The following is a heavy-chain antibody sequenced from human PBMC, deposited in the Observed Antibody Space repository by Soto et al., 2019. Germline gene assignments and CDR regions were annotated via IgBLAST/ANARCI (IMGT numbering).Heavy chain of an antibody. CDR2: IYGGGST. J-gene: IGHJ3*02. D-gene: IGHD2-21*02. Sequence: EVQLVETGGGLIQPGGSLRLSCAASGFTVSSNYMSWVRQAPGKGLEWVSVIYGGGSTYYADSVKGRFTISRDNSKNTLDIQMNSVRAEDTAVYYCARDKGAYCGGDCSPQDAFDIWGQGTMVTVSS. CDR1: GFTVSSNY. CDR3: ARDKGAYCGGDCSPQDAFDI. V-gene: IGHV3-53*02.